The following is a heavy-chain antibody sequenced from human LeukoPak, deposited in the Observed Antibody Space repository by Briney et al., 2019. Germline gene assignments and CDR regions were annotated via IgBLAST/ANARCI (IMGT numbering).Heavy chain of an antibody. D-gene: IGHD1-26*01. CDR2: IYYSGST. V-gene: IGHV4-59*01. CDR3: ARVGATLGAFDI. CDR1: GGSISSYY. J-gene: IGHJ3*02. Sequence: PSETLSLTCTVSGGSISSYYWSWIRQPPGKGLEWIGYIYYSGSTNYNPSLKSRVTISVDTSKNQFSLKLSSVTAADTAVYYCARVGATLGAFDIWGQGTMVTVPS.